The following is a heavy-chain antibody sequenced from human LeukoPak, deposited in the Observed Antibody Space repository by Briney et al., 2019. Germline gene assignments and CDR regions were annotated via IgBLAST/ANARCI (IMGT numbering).Heavy chain of an antibody. V-gene: IGHV4-61*09. J-gene: IGHJ5*01. D-gene: IGHD3-22*01. CDR1: GGSISSGSYY. CDR3: ARAGNYYDSSGYYSIWFDP. Sequence: SETLSLTCTVSGGSISSGSYYWSWIRQPAGKGLEWIGHIYTSGSTTYNPSLKSRVTISVDTSKNQFSLQLTSVTAADTAVYYCARAGNYYDSSGYYSIWFDPWGQGTLVTVSS. CDR2: IYTSGST.